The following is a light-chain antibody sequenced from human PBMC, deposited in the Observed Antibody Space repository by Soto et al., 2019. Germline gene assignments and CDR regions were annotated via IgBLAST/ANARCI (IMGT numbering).Light chain of an antibody. Sequence: EKVVAQSPATLSVSPGERATLSWRARQSVSSNYLAWYQQKPGQAPRLLIYGASSRATGIPDRFSGSGSGTDFTLTISRLEPEDFAVYYCQQYASSPPVTFGPGTKVDIK. CDR2: GAS. CDR1: QSVSSNY. CDR3: QQYASSPPVT. V-gene: IGKV3-20*01. J-gene: IGKJ3*01.